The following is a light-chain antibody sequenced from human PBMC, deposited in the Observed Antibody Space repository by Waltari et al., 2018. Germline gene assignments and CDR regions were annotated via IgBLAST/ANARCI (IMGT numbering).Light chain of an antibody. J-gene: IGLJ3*02. CDR2: DVF. Sequence: QSALTQPASVSGSPGQSLTISSTGLSIDVGCFNFVPWYQQHPGKAPKLMIYDVFNRPSGVSNRFSGSKSGNTASLTISGLQAEDESDYYCCSFTSRSTWVFGGGTKLTVL. V-gene: IGLV2-14*03. CDR3: CSFTSRSTWV. CDR1: SIDVGCFNF.